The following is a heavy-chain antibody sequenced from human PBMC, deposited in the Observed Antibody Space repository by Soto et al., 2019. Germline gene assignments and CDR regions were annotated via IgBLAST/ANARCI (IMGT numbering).Heavy chain of an antibody. CDR2: MRSKGNSYAT. V-gene: IGHV3-73*02. D-gene: IGHD2-2*01. Sequence: EVQLVESGGGLVQPGGSLKLSCAASGFTFSGSNMHWVRQASGKGLEWVGRMRSKGNSYATEYGASVKGRFSISRDDSKNTAYLDMNSLKTEDTAVYFCTGQSSSRIRGASDIGGQGTMVTVPS. J-gene: IGHJ3*02. CDR1: GFTFSGSN. CDR3: TGQSSSRIRGASDI.